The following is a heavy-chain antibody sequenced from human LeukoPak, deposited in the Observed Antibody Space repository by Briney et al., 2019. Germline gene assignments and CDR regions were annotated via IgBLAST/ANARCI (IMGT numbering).Heavy chain of an antibody. D-gene: IGHD2-2*01. J-gene: IGHJ4*02. CDR2: MNPNSGNT. V-gene: IGHV1-8*01. Sequence: ASVKVSCKASGYTFTSYDINWVRQATGQGLEWMGWMNPNSGNTGYAQKFQGRVTITADKSTSTAYMELSSLRSEDTAVYYCASGDRGVPAALDYWGQGTLVTVSS. CDR3: ASGDRGVPAALDY. CDR1: GYTFTSYD.